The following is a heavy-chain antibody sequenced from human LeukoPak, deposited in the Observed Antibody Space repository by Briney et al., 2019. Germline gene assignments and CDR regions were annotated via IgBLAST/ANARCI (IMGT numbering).Heavy chain of an antibody. V-gene: IGHV1-8*01. Sequence: GASVKVSCKASGYTFTSYDINWVRQATGQGLEWMGWMNPNSGNTGYAQKFQGRVTLTRNTSISTDYMELSSLRSQDTAVYYFARGGYRSYDEGGGVDYWGQGTLVTVSS. CDR3: ARGGYRSYDEGGGVDY. CDR2: MNPNSGNT. D-gene: IGHD5-12*01. CDR1: GYTFTSYD. J-gene: IGHJ4*02.